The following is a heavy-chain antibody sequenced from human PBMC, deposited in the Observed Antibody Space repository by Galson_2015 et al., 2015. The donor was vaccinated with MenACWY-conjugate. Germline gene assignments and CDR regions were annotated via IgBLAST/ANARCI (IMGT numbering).Heavy chain of an antibody. CDR2: IRSKANSYAT. V-gene: IGHV3-73*01. Sequence: SLRLSCAASGFTFSGSAIHWVRQASGKGLEWVGRIRSKANSYATAYAASVEGRFTIYRDDSKNTAYLQMNSLKTEDTAVYYCTRWGDITSEEANWGQGTLVTVSS. CDR3: TRWGDITSEEAN. CDR1: GFTFSGSA. J-gene: IGHJ4*02. D-gene: IGHD3-10*01.